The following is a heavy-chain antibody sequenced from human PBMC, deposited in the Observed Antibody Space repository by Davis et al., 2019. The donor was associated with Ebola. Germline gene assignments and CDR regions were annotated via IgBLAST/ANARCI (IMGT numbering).Heavy chain of an antibody. CDR3: AREVSYGGNRRGYFDY. Sequence: GESLKISCAASGFTVSSNYMSWVRQAPGKGLEWVSVIYSGGSTYYADSVKGRFTISRDNSKNTLYLQMNSLRAEDTAVYYCAREVSYGGNRRGYFDYWGQGTLVTVSS. V-gene: IGHV3-53*01. CDR1: GFTVSSNY. J-gene: IGHJ4*02. D-gene: IGHD4-23*01. CDR2: IYSGGST.